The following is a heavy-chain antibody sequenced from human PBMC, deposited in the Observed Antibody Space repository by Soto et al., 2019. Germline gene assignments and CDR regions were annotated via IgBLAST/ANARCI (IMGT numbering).Heavy chain of an antibody. CDR3: ARDGAGYDSSGYQSLDY. D-gene: IGHD3-22*01. J-gene: IGHJ4*02. CDR1: GGSISSGDYY. CDR2: IYYSGST. Sequence: QVQLQESGPGLVKPSQTLSLTCTVSGGSISSGDYYWSWIRQPPGKGLEWIGYIYYSGSTYYNPSLKSRVTISVDTSKNQFSLKLSSVTAADTAVYYCARDGAGYDSSGYQSLDYWGQGTLVTVSS. V-gene: IGHV4-30-4*01.